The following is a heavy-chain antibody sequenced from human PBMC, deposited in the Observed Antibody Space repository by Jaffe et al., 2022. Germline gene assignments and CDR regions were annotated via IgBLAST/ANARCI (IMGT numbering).Heavy chain of an antibody. V-gene: IGHV4-39*01. D-gene: IGHD5-12*01. CDR2: IYYSGNT. J-gene: IGHJ4*02. Sequence: QLQLQESGPGLVKPSETLSLTCTVSGDSISSSDYYWGWIRQPPGKGLEWIGSIYYSGNTYYNPSLKSRVTISVDTSKNQFSLKLSSVTAADMAVYYCARSFYVLRYSGYEKSFDYWGQGTLVTVSS. CDR3: ARSFYVLRYSGYEKSFDY. CDR1: GDSISSSDYY.